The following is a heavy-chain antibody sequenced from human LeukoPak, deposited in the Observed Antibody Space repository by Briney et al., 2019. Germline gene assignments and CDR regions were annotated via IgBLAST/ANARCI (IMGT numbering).Heavy chain of an antibody. CDR2: IIPIFGTA. D-gene: IGHD4-17*01. J-gene: IGHJ5*02. CDR1: GGTFRSYA. V-gene: IGHV1-69*13. CDR3: ARTATTTTVTTYWFDP. Sequence: GASVKVSCKSSGGTFRSYAISWVRQAPGQGLEWMGGIIPIFGTAKYAQKFQGRVTITADESTTTAYMELSSLRSEDTAVYYCARTATTTTVTTYWFDPWGQGTLVTVSS.